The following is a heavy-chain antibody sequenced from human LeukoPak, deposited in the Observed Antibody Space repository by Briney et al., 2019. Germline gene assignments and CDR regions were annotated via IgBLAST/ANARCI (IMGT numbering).Heavy chain of an antibody. CDR2: ISAYNGNT. CDR1: GYTFTSYG. J-gene: IGHJ4*02. Sequence: ASVRVSCKASGYTFTSYGISWVRQAPGQGLEWMGWISAYNGNTNYAQKLQGRVTMTTDTSTSTAYMELRSLRSDDTAVYYCARTYSSSSGSDFDYWGQGTLVTVSS. D-gene: IGHD6-6*01. V-gene: IGHV1-18*01. CDR3: ARTYSSSSGSDFDY.